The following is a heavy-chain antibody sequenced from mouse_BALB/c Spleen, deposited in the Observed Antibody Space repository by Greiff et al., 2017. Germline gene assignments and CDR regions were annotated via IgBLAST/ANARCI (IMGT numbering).Heavy chain of an antibody. CDR1: GFSLTSYG. D-gene: IGHD1-1*01. J-gene: IGHJ1*01. Sequence: VKLVESGPGLVAPSQSLSITCTVSGFSLTSYGVHWVRQPPGKGLEWLGVIWAGGSTNYNSALMSRLSISKDNSKSQVFLKMNSLQTDDTAMYYCARDKSYVRYFDVWGAGTTVTVSS. CDR3: ARDKSYVRYFDV. V-gene: IGHV2-9*02. CDR2: IWAGGST.